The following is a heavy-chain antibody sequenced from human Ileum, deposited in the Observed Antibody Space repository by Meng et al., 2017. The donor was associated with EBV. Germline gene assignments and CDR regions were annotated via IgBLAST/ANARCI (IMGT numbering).Heavy chain of an antibody. J-gene: IGHJ4*02. CDR2: TSHSGST. CDR1: GGSISRSDW. V-gene: IGHV4-4*02. Sequence: QVQLQESGPGLVQPSETLSLTCAVSGGSISRSDWWSWVRQPPGKGLEWIGETSHSGSTNYSPSLKSRVTISLDKSKNQLSLKLNSVTAADTAVYYCASSDYYRSDYWGQGTLVTASS. CDR3: ASSDYYRSDY. D-gene: IGHD3-22*01.